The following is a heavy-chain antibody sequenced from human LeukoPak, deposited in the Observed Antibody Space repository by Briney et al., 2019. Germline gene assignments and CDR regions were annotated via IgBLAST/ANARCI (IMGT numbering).Heavy chain of an antibody. Sequence: SETLSLTCTVSGGSISSSSYYWGWLRQPPGKGLEWIGSIYYSGSTYYNPSLKSRVTISVDTSKNQFSLKLSSVTAADTAVYYCARRKRIDNWFDPWGQGTLVTVSS. CDR2: IYYSGST. CDR1: GGSISSSSYY. CDR3: ARRKRIDNWFDP. J-gene: IGHJ5*02. D-gene: IGHD2-15*01. V-gene: IGHV4-39*01.